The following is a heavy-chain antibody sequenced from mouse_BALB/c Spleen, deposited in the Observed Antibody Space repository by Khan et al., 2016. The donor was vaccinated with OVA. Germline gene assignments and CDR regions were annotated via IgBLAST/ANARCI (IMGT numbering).Heavy chain of an antibody. V-gene: IGHV5-6-3*01. CDR1: GFTFNNYG. CDR2: INSNGGST. CDR3: SRDGYYETYFDY. Sequence: EVELVESGGGLVQPGGSLKLSCAASGFTFNNYGMSWVRQTPDKRLELVATINSNGGSTYYPDSVKGRFTISRDNGQNTLYLQMNSLKSEDTAMYYCSRDGYYETYFDYWDQGTALTVTS. D-gene: IGHD2-3*01. J-gene: IGHJ2*01.